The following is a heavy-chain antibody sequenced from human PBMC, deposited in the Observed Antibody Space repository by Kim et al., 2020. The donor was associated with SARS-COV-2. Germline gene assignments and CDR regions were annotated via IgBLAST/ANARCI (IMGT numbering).Heavy chain of an antibody. CDR1: GYTLTELS. CDR2: FDPEDGET. V-gene: IGHV1-24*01. CDR3: GTGINWDSYYYYYYGMDV. D-gene: IGHD1-7*01. J-gene: IGHJ6*02. Sequence: ASVKVSCKVSGYTLTELSMHWVRQAPGKGLEWMGGFDPEDGETIYAQKFQGRVTMTEHTSTDTAYMELSSLRSEDTAVYYCGTGINWDSYYYYYYGMDVWGQGTTVTVSS.